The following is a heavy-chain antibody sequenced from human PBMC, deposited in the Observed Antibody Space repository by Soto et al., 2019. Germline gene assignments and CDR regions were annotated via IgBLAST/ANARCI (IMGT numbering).Heavy chain of an antibody. Sequence: SETLSLTCTVSGSSISSSSYYWGWIRQPPGKGLEWIGSIHYSGSTYYNPSLKSRVTISVDTSKNQFSLKLSSVTAADTAVYCCARPIRPTDLYMLWFRTAWFVPSGPGILVTV. D-gene: IGHD3-10*01. CDR3: ARPIRPTDLYMLWFRTAWFVP. CDR2: IHYSGST. CDR1: GSSISSSSYY. V-gene: IGHV4-39*01. J-gene: IGHJ5*02.